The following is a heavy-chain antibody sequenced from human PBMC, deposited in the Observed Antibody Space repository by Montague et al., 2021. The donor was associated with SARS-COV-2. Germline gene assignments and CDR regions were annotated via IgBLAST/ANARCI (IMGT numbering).Heavy chain of an antibody. D-gene: IGHD3-3*01. V-gene: IGHV1-18*01. J-gene: IGHJ4*02. CDR2: ISPYTGDT. CDR1: GYPFTNYG. CDR3: ARLSYDFWSGSIDY. Sequence: SVKVSCKASGYPFTNYGVHWVRQAPGQGLEWMGFISPYTGDTHFAQKFLGRVTLTTDSPTSATYMDLRNLRSDDTAIYYCARLSYDFWSGSIDYWGQGTLVTVSS.